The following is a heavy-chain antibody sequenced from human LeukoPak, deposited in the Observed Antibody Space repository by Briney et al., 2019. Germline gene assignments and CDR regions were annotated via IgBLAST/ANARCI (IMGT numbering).Heavy chain of an antibody. D-gene: IGHD3-22*01. CDR2: TFAGYSYT. J-gene: IGHJ4*02. CDR1: GYNFTPYW. CDR3: ARHEGITMSSDY. Sequence: GESLKISCQSSGYNFTPYWIVWVRQMPGKGLEWMGITFAGYSYTIYSPSFQGQVTISVDKSISTAYLQWSSLKASDTAMYYCARHEGITMSSDYWGQGTLVTVSS. V-gene: IGHV5-51*01.